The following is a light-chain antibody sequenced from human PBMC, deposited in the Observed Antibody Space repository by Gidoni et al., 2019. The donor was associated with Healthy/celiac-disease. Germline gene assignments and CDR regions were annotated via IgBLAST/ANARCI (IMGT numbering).Light chain of an antibody. V-gene: IGKV1-39*01. Sequence: DVQLPQSPSSLSATVGDRVTITCRASKSLERFLNWYQQRPGKAPKLLIYAASPLQSGGPSTFSGSGSGTQFTLTITSLHPEDSATYFCQQSQGTPWTFGQGTKVEIK. CDR1: KSLERF. CDR3: QQSQGTPWT. J-gene: IGKJ1*01. CDR2: AAS.